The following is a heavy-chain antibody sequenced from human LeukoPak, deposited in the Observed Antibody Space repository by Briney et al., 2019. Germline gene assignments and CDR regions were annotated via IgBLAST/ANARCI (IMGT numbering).Heavy chain of an antibody. CDR1: GFTFSSYA. J-gene: IGHJ4*02. CDR2: INTNGGAT. Sequence: PGGSLRLSCAASGFTFSSYAMYWVRQAPGKGIEYVSGINTNGGATFYAKSVKGRFTISRDDSKNTLYLHMGSLRGEDMAVYYCARAQTGATSYFFDDWGQGTLVTVSS. D-gene: IGHD1-7*01. V-gene: IGHV3-64*01. CDR3: ARAQTGATSYFFDD.